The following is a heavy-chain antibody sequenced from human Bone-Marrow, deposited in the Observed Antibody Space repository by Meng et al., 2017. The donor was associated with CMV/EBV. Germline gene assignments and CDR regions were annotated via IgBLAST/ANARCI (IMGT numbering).Heavy chain of an antibody. CDR2: INHSGST. Sequence: SETLSLTCAVYGGSFSGYYWSWIRQPPGKGLEWIGEINHSGSTNYNPSLKSRVTISVDTSKTQFSLKLSSVTAADTAVYYCARGRDFWSGYPRCYGMDVRGQGTTVTFSS. D-gene: IGHD3-3*01. CDR3: ARGRDFWSGYPRCYGMDV. CDR1: GGSFSGYY. V-gene: IGHV4-34*01. J-gene: IGHJ6*02.